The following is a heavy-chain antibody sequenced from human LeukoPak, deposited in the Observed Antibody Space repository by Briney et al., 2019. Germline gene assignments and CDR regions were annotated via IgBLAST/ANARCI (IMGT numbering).Heavy chain of an antibody. CDR3: AKRPGYYYDSSGYYQPTDY. CDR1: GFTFRSYA. CDR2: ISGRGGST. Sequence: GGSLRLSCAASGFTFRSYAMSWVRQAPGKGREWGSAISGRGGSTYYADSVKGRFTISRDNSKNTLYLQMNSLRAEDTAVYYCAKRPGYYYDSSGYYQPTDYWGQGTLVTVSS. J-gene: IGHJ4*02. V-gene: IGHV3-23*01. D-gene: IGHD3-22*01.